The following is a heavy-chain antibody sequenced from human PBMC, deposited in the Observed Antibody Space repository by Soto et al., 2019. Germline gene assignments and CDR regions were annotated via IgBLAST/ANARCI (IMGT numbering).Heavy chain of an antibody. V-gene: IGHV1-69*12. D-gene: IGHD2-21*01. Sequence: QVQLVQSGAEVKEPGSSVNVSCKTSGGTFGNTAVTWVRQVPGQGLEWIGGIVPLFGTANYAQKFRGRVMITADESTSTAYLDLSSLRSDDTAIYYCARDGDPGYSVRSGPLGGGRFDPWGQGTLVTVS. J-gene: IGHJ5*02. CDR2: IVPLFGTA. CDR3: ARDGDPGYSVRSGPLGGGRFDP. CDR1: GGTFGNTA.